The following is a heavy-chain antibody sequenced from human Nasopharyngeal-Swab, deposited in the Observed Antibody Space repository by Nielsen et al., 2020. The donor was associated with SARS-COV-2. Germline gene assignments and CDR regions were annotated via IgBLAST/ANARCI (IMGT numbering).Heavy chain of an antibody. V-gene: IGHV5-51*01. CDR3: ARQPRAGYSSSWYDY. Sequence: GVSLKLSCKGSGYSFTSYWIGWVRQMPGKGLDWMGIIYPGDSDTRYSPSFQGQVTISADKSISTAYLQWSSLKASDTAMYYCARQPRAGYSSSWYDYWGQGTLVTVSS. D-gene: IGHD6-13*01. CDR1: GYSFTSYW. CDR2: IYPGDSDT. J-gene: IGHJ4*02.